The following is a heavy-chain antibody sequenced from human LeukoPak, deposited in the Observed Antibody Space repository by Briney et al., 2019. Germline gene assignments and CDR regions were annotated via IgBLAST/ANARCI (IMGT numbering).Heavy chain of an antibody. V-gene: IGHV4-34*01. CDR3: ARDLAVANDY. Sequence: SETLSLTCAVYGGSFSGYYWSWIRQPPGKGLEWIGEINHSGSTNYNPSLKSRVTISVDTSKNQFSLKLSSVTAADTAVYYCARDLAVANDYWGQGTLVTVSS. CDR1: GGSFSGYY. CDR2: INHSGST. J-gene: IGHJ4*02. D-gene: IGHD6-19*01.